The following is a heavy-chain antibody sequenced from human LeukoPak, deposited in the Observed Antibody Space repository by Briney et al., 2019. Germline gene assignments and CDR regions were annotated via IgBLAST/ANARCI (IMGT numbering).Heavy chain of an antibody. J-gene: IGHJ4*02. Sequence: SETLSLTCTVPGGSASRYYWSWIRQSPGKGLERIGYIHDSGSTNSNPSLKSRVTISMDTSKNQVSLKLTSVTAADTALYYCARGERNGPDHWGQGTVVSVSS. CDR1: GGSASRYY. CDR3: ARGERNGPDH. D-gene: IGHD2-8*01. CDR2: IHDSGST. V-gene: IGHV4-59*02.